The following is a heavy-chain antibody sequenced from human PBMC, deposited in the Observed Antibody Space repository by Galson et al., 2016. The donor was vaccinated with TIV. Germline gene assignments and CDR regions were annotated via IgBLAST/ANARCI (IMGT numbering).Heavy chain of an antibody. J-gene: IGHJ4*02. Sequence: SGNVSCKASDDTCTGYYVHWVRQAPGQGLEWMGWTDPRSVTTTYARKFQGRVTMTRDTSISTAYIELRRLKYDDTAVYYCASARDGDYFDYWGQGTLVTVSS. CDR3: ASARDGDYFDY. D-gene: IGHD4-17*01. CDR2: TDPRSVTT. V-gene: IGHV1-2*02. CDR1: DDTCTGYY.